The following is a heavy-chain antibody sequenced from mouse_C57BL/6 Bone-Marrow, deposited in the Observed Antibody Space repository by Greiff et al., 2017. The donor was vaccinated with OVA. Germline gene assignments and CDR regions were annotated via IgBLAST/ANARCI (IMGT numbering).Heavy chain of an antibody. CDR1: GFTFTSYW. CDR2: IHPNSGCT. V-gene: IGHV1-64*01. CDR3: ARSEDYDVVPFDS. Sequence: VKLLESGAELVKPGASVKLSCKASGFTFTSYWMHWVKQTPGKGLEWIGIIHPNSGCTNYNEKFKSKATLTGDKSTSTAYMQLSSLTSEDSAVYSCARSEDYDVVPFDSGGQGTTLTVSS. J-gene: IGHJ2*01. D-gene: IGHD2-4*01.